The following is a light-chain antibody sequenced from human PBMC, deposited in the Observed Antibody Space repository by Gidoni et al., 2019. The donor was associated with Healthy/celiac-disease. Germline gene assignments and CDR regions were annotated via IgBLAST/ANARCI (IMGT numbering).Light chain of an antibody. Sequence: AIQLTQSPSSLSASVGDRVTITCRASQGISRALAWYQQKPGKAPKLLVYDAASLESGVPSRFSGSGSGTDFTLTISSLQPEDCATYYCQQFNSYPTFGGGTKVEIK. J-gene: IGKJ4*01. CDR1: QGISRA. CDR3: QQFNSYPT. CDR2: DAA. V-gene: IGKV1-13*02.